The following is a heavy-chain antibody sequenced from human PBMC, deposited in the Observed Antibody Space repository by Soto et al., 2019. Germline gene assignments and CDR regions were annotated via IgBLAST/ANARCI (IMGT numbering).Heavy chain of an antibody. CDR3: PRDRSVVGSGASIAVAGNYYYYGMDV. D-gene: IGHD6-19*01. CDR1: GYTFTGYY. J-gene: IGHJ6*04. V-gene: IGHV1-2*04. Sequence: ASVKVSCKASGYTFTGYYMHWVRQAPGQGLEWMGWINPNSGGTNYAQKFQGWVTMTRDTSISTVYMELSSLRSNDTAEYYCPRDRSVVGSGASIAVAGNYYYYGMDVWG. CDR2: INPNSGGT.